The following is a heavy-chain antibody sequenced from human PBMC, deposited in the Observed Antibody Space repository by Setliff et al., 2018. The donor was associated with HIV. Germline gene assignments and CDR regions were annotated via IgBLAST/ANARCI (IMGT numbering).Heavy chain of an antibody. CDR2: FDPEDGET. CDR3: ATDRPTYYDYVWGSPNGRKAFDI. V-gene: IGHV1-24*01. D-gene: IGHD3-16*01. Sequence: ASVKVSCKVSGYTLTELSMHRVRQAPGKGLEWMGSFDPEDGETTYAQKFQGRVTMTEDTSTDTAYMELSSLRSEDTAVYYCATDRPTYYDYVWGSPNGRKAFDIWGQGTMVTVSS. CDR1: GYTLTELS. J-gene: IGHJ3*02.